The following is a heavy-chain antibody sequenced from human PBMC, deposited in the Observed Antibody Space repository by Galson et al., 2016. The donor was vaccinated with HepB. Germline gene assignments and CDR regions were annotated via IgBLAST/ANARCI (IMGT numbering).Heavy chain of an antibody. CDR3: AKSMSVSYYYDSSGSSFDY. D-gene: IGHD3-22*01. CDR1: GFSFSNSG. J-gene: IGHJ4*02. V-gene: IGHV3-23*01. Sequence: SLRLSCAASGFSFSNSGMSWVRQAPGRGLEGVSGITRSGDATHYADFVKGRFTISRDNSKNTLYLQMNSLRAEDTAVYYCAKSMSVSYYYDSSGSSFDYWGQGTLVTVSS. CDR2: ITRSGDAT.